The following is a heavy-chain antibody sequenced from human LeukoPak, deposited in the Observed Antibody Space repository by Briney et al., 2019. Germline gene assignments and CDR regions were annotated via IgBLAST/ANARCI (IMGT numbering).Heavy chain of an antibody. D-gene: IGHD3-3*01. CDR3: ARHIPYYDFWSGYPNYYMDV. Sequence: PSETLSLTCTVSGGSISSSSYYWGWIRQPPGKGLEWIGSIYYSGSTYYNPYLKSRVTISVDTSKNLFSLKLSSVTAADTAVYYCARHIPYYDFWSGYPNYYMDVWGKGTTVTVSS. J-gene: IGHJ6*03. CDR2: IYYSGST. V-gene: IGHV4-39*01. CDR1: GGSISSSSYY.